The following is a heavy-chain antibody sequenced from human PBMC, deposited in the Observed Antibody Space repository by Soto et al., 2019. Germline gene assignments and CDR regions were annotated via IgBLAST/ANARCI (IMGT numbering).Heavy chain of an antibody. D-gene: IGHD2-15*01. CDR1: GDSISSNY. CDR3: ARNRYWSGGRYSNYYYFYYMDV. J-gene: IGHJ6*03. V-gene: IGHV4-59*08. CDR2: IHYSGDN. Sequence: SETLSLTCTVSGDSISSNYVWSWIRQSPGKGLEWIGYIHYSGDNNSNPSLKSRVSISVDTSKNQFSLNLVSVTAADTAVYYCARNRYWSGGRYSNYYYFYYMDVWGKGTTVTVSS.